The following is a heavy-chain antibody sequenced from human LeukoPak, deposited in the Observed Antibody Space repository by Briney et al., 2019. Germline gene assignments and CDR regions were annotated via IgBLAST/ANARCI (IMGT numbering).Heavy chain of an antibody. CDR1: GGSFSGYY. Sequence: SETLSLTCAVYGGSFSGYYWSWIRQPPGKGLEWIGDFDYSGSTNYNPSLKSRVTISVDTSKNQFSLKLSSVTAVDTAVYYCAGGRGVLWFGEGGHGTLVTVSS. V-gene: IGHV4-34*01. J-gene: IGHJ4*01. CDR2: FDYSGST. D-gene: IGHD3-10*01. CDR3: AGGRGVLWFGE.